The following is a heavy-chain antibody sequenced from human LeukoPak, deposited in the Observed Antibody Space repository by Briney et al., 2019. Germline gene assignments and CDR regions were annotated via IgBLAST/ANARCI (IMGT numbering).Heavy chain of an antibody. CDR1: GGTFSSYA. Sequence: EASVKVSCKASGGTFSSYAISWVRQAPGQGLEWMGGIIPIFGTANYAQKFQGRVTITADESTSTAYMELSSLRSEDTAVYYCARGEYDFWSGYYLYYYMDVWGKGTTVTVSS. V-gene: IGHV1-69*01. CDR2: IIPIFGTA. CDR3: ARGEYDFWSGYYLYYYMDV. J-gene: IGHJ6*03. D-gene: IGHD3-3*01.